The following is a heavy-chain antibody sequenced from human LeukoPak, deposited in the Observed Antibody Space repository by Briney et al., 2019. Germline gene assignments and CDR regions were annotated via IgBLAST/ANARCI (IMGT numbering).Heavy chain of an antibody. CDR2: INPNSGGT. V-gene: IGHV1-2*02. J-gene: IGHJ5*02. Sequence: GASVTVSCKASGYSFIGYYMHWVRQAPGQGLEWMGWINPNSGGTNYAQKSQGRVTMTRDTSISTAYMELSRLSSDDTAVYYCARDGGIVAVAAAKWFDPWGQGTLVTVSS. CDR3: ARDGGIVAVAAAKWFDP. CDR1: GYSFIGYY. D-gene: IGHD2-15*01.